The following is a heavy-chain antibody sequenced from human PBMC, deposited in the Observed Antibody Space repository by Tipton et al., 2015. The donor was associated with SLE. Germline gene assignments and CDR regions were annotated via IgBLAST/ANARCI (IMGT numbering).Heavy chain of an antibody. Sequence: PGLVKPSQTLSLTCAISGDSVSSNSAAWNWIRQSPSRGLEWLGRTYYRSKWYNDYAVSVKSRITINQDTSKNQFSLKLSSVAAADTAVYYCARDGRGYSYGFDYWGQGTLVTVSS. CDR3: ARDGRGYSYGFDY. D-gene: IGHD5-18*01. J-gene: IGHJ4*02. V-gene: IGHV6-1*01. CDR1: GDSVSSNSAA. CDR2: TYYRSKWYN.